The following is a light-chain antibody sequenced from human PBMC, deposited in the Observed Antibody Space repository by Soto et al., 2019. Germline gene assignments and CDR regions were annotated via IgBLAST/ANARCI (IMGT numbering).Light chain of an antibody. CDR2: DVS. CDR1: SSDVGAYNY. J-gene: IGLJ1*01. CDR3: SSYTSATTYV. Sequence: QSVLTQPASVSGSPGQSITISCTGTSSDVGAYNYDSWYQQYPGEAPKVIIYDVSHRPAGVSNRFSGSKSGNTASLTISGLQTQDEAVHYCSSYTSATTYVFGTGTKVTVL. V-gene: IGLV2-14*01.